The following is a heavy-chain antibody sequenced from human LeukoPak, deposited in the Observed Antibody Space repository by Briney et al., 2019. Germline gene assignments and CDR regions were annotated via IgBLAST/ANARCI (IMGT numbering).Heavy chain of an antibody. V-gene: IGHV5-51*01. CDR2: IYPGDSDT. J-gene: IGHJ4*02. Sequence: GESLKISCKGSGYSFTSYWIGWVRQMPGKGLEWMGIIYPGDSDTRNSPSFQGQVTISADKSISTAYLQWSSLKASDTAMYYCASLDIVVVPAAMRDYWGQGTLVTVSS. CDR3: ASLDIVVVPAAMRDY. CDR1: GYSFTSYW. D-gene: IGHD2-2*01.